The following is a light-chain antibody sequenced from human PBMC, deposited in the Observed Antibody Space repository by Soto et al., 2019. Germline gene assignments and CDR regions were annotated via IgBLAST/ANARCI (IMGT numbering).Light chain of an antibody. J-gene: IGKJ3*01. CDR2: GAS. V-gene: IGKV3-20*01. CDR3: QQYISSPPGFT. Sequence: PGERATLSCRASQSVSSTYFAWYRQKPGQPPSLLIYGASNRATGVPDRFSGSGSGPDFTLTISRLEPEDFAVYYCQQYISSPPGFTFGRGTTVEIK. CDR1: QSVSSTY.